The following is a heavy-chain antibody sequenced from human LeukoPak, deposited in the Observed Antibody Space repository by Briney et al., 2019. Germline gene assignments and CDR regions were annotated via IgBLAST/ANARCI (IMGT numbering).Heavy chain of an antibody. CDR2: VNSGGGT. Sequence: PGGSLRLSCEGSGYSSRGNYIRWVRQAPGQGLEWVAGVNSGGGTKHADAVKGRFSVSRDNSKDTLYLQMNNLSPEDTGVYFCARDLGWDNVTSFHFWGLGTQVTGAS. J-gene: IGHJ4*02. V-gene: IGHV3-66*02. D-gene: IGHD2-15*01. CDR3: ARDLGWDNVTSFHF. CDR1: GYSSRGNY.